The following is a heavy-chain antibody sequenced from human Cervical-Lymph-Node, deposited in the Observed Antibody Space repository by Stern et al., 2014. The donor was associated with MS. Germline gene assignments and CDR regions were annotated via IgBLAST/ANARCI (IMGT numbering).Heavy chain of an antibody. D-gene: IGHD1-26*01. Sequence: EVQLVESGGGLVQPGRSLRLSCTTSGLTFRKYGMHWFRQTPGKGLQWVGFISSEIHGGTAEYAAFVKDRFIISRYDSKNITYLQMNSLKNEDTAVYYCTVGVWNLWGQGTLVTVSS. J-gene: IGHJ5*02. CDR2: ISSEIHGGTA. V-gene: IGHV3-49*03. CDR1: GLTFRKYG. CDR3: TVGVWNL.